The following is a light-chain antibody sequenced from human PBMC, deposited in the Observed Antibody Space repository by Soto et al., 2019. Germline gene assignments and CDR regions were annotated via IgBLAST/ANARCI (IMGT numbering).Light chain of an antibody. Sequence: EIGLTQSPGTLSLSPGERATLSCRASQSVSSSYLAWYQQKPGQAPRLLIYGASSRATGIPDRFSGSGSGTDFTLTISSLQSEDFAVYYCQQYDYWPWTFGQGTKVEIK. CDR3: QQYDYWPWT. CDR1: QSVSSSY. CDR2: GAS. J-gene: IGKJ1*01. V-gene: IGKV3-20*01.